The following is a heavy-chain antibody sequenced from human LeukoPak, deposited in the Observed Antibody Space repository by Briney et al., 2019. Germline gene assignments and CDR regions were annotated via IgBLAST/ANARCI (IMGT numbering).Heavy chain of an antibody. J-gene: IGHJ3*02. CDR2: IYTSGST. CDR1: GYSISSGYF. CDR3: ARVPFKTPMGATTHAFDI. V-gene: IGHV4-61*02. Sequence: SETLSLTCAVSGYSISSGYFWGWIRQPAGKGLEWIGRIYTSGSTNYNPSLKSRVTISVDTSKNQFSLKLSSVTAADTAVYYCARVPFKTPMGATTHAFDIWGQGTMVTVSS. D-gene: IGHD1-26*01.